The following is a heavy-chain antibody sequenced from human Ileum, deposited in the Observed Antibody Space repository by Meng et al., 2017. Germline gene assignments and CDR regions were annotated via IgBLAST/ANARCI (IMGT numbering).Heavy chain of an antibody. Sequence: VHLQQWVSGLVKPSETLSLTCGVYGGSFSGYDWSWIRQPPGKGLEWIGEIDHSGGTNYNPSLKNRVTISLDTSNNRFSLKLSSVKAADTALYFCARRVGATPYAYNWLDPWGQGTLVTVSS. CDR2: IDHSGGT. J-gene: IGHJ5*02. D-gene: IGHD1-26*01. V-gene: IGHV4-34*01. CDR3: ARRVGATPYAYNWLDP. CDR1: GGSFSGYD.